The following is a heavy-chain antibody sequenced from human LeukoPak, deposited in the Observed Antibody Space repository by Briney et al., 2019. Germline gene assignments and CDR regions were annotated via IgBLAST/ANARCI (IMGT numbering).Heavy chain of an antibody. CDR2: IYTSGST. Sequence: SETLSLTCTVSGGSISSYYWSWIRQPAGKGLEWIGYIYTSGSTNYNPSLKSRVTISVDTSKNQFSLKLSSVTAADTAVYYCARQGNRSGYCSSTSCRSYYYYMDVWGKGTTVTVSS. CDR1: GGSISSYY. J-gene: IGHJ6*03. CDR3: ARQGNRSGYCSSTSCRSYYYYMDV. D-gene: IGHD2-2*01. V-gene: IGHV4-4*09.